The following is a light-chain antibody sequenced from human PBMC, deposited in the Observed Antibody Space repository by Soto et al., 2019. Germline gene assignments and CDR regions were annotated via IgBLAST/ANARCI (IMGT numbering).Light chain of an antibody. Sequence: ENVLTQSPDTLYLSPGERGTLSCRAKQSVAKNYLAWYPQKPGPAPRLLIYGASSRATGIPDRFSGTGSGTDFTLTISRLEPEDLAVYSCQQYATSPLTFGGGTKVEIK. V-gene: IGKV3-20*01. CDR1: QSVAKNY. J-gene: IGKJ4*01. CDR3: QQYATSPLT. CDR2: GAS.